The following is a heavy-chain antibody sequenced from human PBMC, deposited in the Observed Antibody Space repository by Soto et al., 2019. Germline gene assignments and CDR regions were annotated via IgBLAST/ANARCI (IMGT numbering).Heavy chain of an antibody. CDR3: ARGWVYDSSGYHTIGAFDI. V-gene: IGHV3-30-3*01. CDR2: ISYDGSNK. J-gene: IGHJ3*02. Sequence: PGGSLRLSCAASGFTFSSYAMHWVRQAPGKGLEWVAVISYDGSNKYYADSVKGRFTISRDNSKKTLYLQMNSMRAEDTAVYYCARGWVYDSSGYHTIGAFDIWGQGTMVTVSS. D-gene: IGHD3-22*01. CDR1: GFTFSSYA.